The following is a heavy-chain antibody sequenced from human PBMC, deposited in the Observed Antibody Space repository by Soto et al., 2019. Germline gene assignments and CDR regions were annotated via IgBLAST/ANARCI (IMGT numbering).Heavy chain of an antibody. Sequence: ASVKVSCKASGYTFTSYGISWVRQAPGQGLEWMGWISAYNGNTNYAQKLQGRVTMTTDTSTSTAYMELRSLRSDDTAVYYCARKSYRVTVRPDDALDTWGQGTMVTVSS. CDR1: GYTFTSYG. D-gene: IGHD3-16*02. CDR3: ARKSYRVTVRPDDALDT. J-gene: IGHJ3*02. CDR2: ISAYNGNT. V-gene: IGHV1-18*01.